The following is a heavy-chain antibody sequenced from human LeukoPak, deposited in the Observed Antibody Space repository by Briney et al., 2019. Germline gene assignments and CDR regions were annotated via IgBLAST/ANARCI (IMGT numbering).Heavy chain of an antibody. CDR3: ARGIVREPAAMPDLGY. J-gene: IGHJ4*02. D-gene: IGHD2-2*01. Sequence: GGSLRLFSAVSGFTFSSYSMNWVRQAPGTGLEWVSSISSSSSYIYYADSVKGRFTISRDNAKSSLYLQMNSLRAEDTAVYYCARGIVREPAAMPDLGYWGQGTLVTVSS. V-gene: IGHV3-21*01. CDR1: GFTFSSYS. CDR2: ISSSSSYI.